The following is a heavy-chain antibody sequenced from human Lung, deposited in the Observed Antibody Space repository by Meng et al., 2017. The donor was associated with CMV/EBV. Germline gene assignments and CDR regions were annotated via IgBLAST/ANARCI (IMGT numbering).Heavy chain of an antibody. D-gene: IGHD2-8*01. J-gene: IGHJ4*02. Sequence: SCKDSGYTFTSYDINWVRQATGQGLEWMGWMNPNSGNTGYAQKFQGRVTITRNTSISTAYMELSSLRSEDTAVYYCARWGVNMVYDYWGQGTLVTVSS. CDR1: GYTFTSYD. V-gene: IGHV1-8*03. CDR3: ARWGVNMVYDY. CDR2: MNPNSGNT.